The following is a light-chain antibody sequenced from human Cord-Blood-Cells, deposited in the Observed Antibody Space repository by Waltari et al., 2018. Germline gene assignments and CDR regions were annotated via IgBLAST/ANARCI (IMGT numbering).Light chain of an antibody. J-gene: IGKJ2*01. V-gene: IGKV3-20*01. CDR1: QRVSSSY. CDR2: GAS. CDR3: QQYGSSPPRYT. Sequence: EIVLTQSPGPLSLSPGERATLSCRASQRVSSSYLAWYQQKPGQAPRLLIYGASSRSTVIPDRYSGSGSGTDFTVTISRLEAEDVAVYYCQQYGSSPPRYTFGQGTKLEIK.